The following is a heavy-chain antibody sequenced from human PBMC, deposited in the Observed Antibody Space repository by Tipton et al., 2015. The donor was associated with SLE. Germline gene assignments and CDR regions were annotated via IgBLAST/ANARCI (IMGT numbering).Heavy chain of an antibody. Sequence: GLVKPSETLSLTCTVSGGSISSYYWSWIRQPPGKGLEWIGYIYYSGSTNYNPSLKSRVTISVDTSKNQFSLKLSSVTAADTAVYYCARDKLGGSYDYWGQGTLVTVSS. J-gene: IGHJ4*02. CDR1: GGSISSYY. CDR2: IYYSGST. CDR3: ARDKLGGSYDY. V-gene: IGHV4-59*01. D-gene: IGHD1-26*01.